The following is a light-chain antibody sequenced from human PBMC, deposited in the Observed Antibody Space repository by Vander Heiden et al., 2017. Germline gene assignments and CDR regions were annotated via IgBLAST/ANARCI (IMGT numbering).Light chain of an antibody. Sequence: DIVMPQSPLSLPVTPGEPASISCSSSQSLLHSNGYNYLDWYLQKPGQSPQLLIYLGSNRASGVPDRFSGSGSGTDFTLKISRVEAEEVGVYYCMQALQTPWTFGQGTKVEIK. CDR1: QSLLHSNGYNY. CDR2: LGS. CDR3: MQALQTPWT. J-gene: IGKJ1*01. V-gene: IGKV2-28*01.